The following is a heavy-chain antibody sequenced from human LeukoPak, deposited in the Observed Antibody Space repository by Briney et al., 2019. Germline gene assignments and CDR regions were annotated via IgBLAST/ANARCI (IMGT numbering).Heavy chain of an antibody. V-gene: IGHV1-18*01. CDR2: IRDYSGNT. J-gene: IGHJ4*02. D-gene: IGHD1-26*01. CDR1: GYTFTSYN. CDR3: ARDRGTIGAKPIFDN. Sequence: ASVKVSCKTSGYTFTSYNNNWVRHPSGQGLEWMGWIRDYSGNTNYAQKLQGRVTMTTVTFTTTAYMGLRGLISDGTAVYYCARDRGTIGAKPIFDNWGQGTLVTVSS.